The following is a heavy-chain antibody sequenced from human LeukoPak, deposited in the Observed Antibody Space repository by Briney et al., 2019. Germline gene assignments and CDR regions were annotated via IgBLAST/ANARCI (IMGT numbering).Heavy chain of an antibody. CDR1: DDSINTFY. J-gene: IGHJ5*02. V-gene: IGHV4-59*08. D-gene: IGHD5-12*01. Sequence: SETLSLTCTVSDDSINTFYWSWIRQPSGKGLEWIGYIYYNGNTKYNPSLKSRVTISIDTSKNQFSLKLNSVTAADTAVYYCARSRGYSGQLTFDPWGQGTLFIVSS. CDR2: IYYNGNT. CDR3: ARSRGYSGQLTFDP.